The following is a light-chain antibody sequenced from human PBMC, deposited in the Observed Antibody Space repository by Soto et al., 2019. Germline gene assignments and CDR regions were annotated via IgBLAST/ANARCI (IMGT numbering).Light chain of an antibody. CDR3: QQYDNLPIT. Sequence: DIRMTQSPSSLSASVGDRVTITCQATEDINNYLNWYQQKPGKAPKLLIYDASNLEAGVPSRFRGSGSGTDFTFTISSLQPEDIATYYCQQYDNLPITFGQGTRLEIK. J-gene: IGKJ5*01. CDR1: EDINNY. CDR2: DAS. V-gene: IGKV1-33*01.